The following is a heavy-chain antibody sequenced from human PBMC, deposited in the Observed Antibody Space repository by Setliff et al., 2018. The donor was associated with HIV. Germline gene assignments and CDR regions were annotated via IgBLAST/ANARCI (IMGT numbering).Heavy chain of an antibody. CDR3: ARGPRPVDVDYYYMDI. V-gene: IGHV4-61*02. Sequence: SETLSLTCTVSGGSISSGSYYWIWIRQPAGKGLEWIGRIYTSGSTNYNPSLKSRVTISVDTSKKQFSLKVNSVTAADTAVYYCARGPRPVDVDYYYMDIWGKGTTVTVSS. J-gene: IGHJ6*03. CDR2: IYTSGST. CDR1: GGSISSGSYY.